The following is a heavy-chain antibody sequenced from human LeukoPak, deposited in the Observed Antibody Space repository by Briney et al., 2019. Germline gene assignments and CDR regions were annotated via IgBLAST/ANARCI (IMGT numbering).Heavy chain of an antibody. D-gene: IGHD4-17*01. CDR1: GFTFSSYE. J-gene: IGHJ2*01. CDR3: ARSMTTVTTRFFDL. CDR2: ISSSGSTI. V-gene: IGHV3-48*03. Sequence: GGSLRLSCAASGFTFSSYEMNWVRQAPGKGLEWVSYISSSGSTIYYADSVKGRFTVSRDNVKNSLFLQMDSLRAEDTALYYCARSMTTVTTRFFDLWGRGTLVTVSS.